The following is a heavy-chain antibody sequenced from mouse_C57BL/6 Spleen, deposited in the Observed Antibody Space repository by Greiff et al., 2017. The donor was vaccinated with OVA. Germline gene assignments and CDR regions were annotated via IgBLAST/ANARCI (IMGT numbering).Heavy chain of an antibody. CDR3: ARRGGGTGGYYFDY. D-gene: IGHD3-3*01. J-gene: IGHJ2*01. V-gene: IGHV1-80*01. Sequence: VQLQQSGAELVKPGASVKISCKASGYAFSSYWMNWVKQRPGKGLEWIGQIYPGDGDTNYNGKFKGKATLTADKSSSTAYMQLSSLTSEDSAVYFCARRGGGTGGYYFDYWGQGTTLTVSS. CDR2: IYPGDGDT. CDR1: GYAFSSYW.